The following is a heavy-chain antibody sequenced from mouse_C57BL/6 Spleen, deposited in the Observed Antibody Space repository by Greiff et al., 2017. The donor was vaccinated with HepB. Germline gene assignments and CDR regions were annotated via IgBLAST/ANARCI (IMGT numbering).Heavy chain of an antibody. CDR3: ARDYYGNPLDY. V-gene: IGHV5-9*01. J-gene: IGHJ2*01. Sequence: EVQGVESGGGLVKPGGSLKLSCAASGFTFSSYTMSWVRQTPEKRLEWVATISGGGGNTYYPDSVKGRFTISRDNAKNTLYLQQSSLRTEDTALYYCARDYYGNPLDYWGQGTTLTVSS. CDR2: ISGGGGNT. D-gene: IGHD2-1*01. CDR1: GFTFSSYT.